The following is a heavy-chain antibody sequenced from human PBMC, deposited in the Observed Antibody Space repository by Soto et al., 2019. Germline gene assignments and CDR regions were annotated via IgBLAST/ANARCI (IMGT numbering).Heavy chain of an antibody. CDR3: AREQKSLSPGPTSEYPYYMDV. Sequence: GASVKVSCKASGYTFTGYYMHWVRQAPGQGLEWMGWINPNSGGTNYAQKFQGWVTMTRDTSISTAYMELSRLRSDDTAVYYCAREQKSLSPGPTSEYPYYMDVRGKGTTVTVSS. D-gene: IGHD6-6*01. V-gene: IGHV1-2*04. CDR2: INPNSGGT. CDR1: GYTFTGYY. J-gene: IGHJ6*03.